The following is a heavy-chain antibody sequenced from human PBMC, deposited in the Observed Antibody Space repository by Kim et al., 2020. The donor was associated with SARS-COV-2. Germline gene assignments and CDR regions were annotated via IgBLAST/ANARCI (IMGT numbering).Heavy chain of an antibody. J-gene: IGHJ4*02. D-gene: IGHD3-3*01. V-gene: IGHV3-23*01. CDR1: GFTFSSYA. Sequence: GGSLRLSCAASGFTFSSYAMSWVRQAPGKGLEWVSAISGSGGSTYYADSVKGRFTISRDNSKNTLYLQMNSLRAEDTAVYYCAKDERRYYDFWSGYYERDGFDYWGQGTLVTVSS. CDR2: ISGSGGST. CDR3: AKDERRYYDFWSGYYERDGFDY.